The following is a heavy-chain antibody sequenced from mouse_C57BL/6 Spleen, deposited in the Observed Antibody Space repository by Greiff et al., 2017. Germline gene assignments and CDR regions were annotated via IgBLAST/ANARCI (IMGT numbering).Heavy chain of an antibody. J-gene: IGHJ4*01. Sequence: EVQLQQSGPELVKPGASVKISCKASGYTFTDYYMNWVKQSHGKSLEWIGDINPNNGGTSYNQKFKGKATLTVDKSSSTAYMELRSLTSEDSAVYYCARGGQGDSSGYGAMDYWGQGTSVTVSS. D-gene: IGHD3-2*02. CDR2: INPNNGGT. CDR3: ARGGQGDSSGYGAMDY. CDR1: GYTFTDYY. V-gene: IGHV1-26*01.